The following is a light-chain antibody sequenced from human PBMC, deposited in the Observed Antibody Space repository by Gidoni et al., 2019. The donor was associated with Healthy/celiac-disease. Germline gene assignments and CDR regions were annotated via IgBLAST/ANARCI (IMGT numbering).Light chain of an antibody. CDR3: QKYNSAPQP. V-gene: IGKV1-27*01. J-gene: IGKJ2*01. Sequence: DIQMTQSPSSLSASVGDRVTITCRASQGISKYLAWYQQKPGKVPKLLIYAASTLQAGVPSRFSGSGSGTDFTLTISSLQPEDVATYYCQKYNSAPQPFXQXTKLEIK. CDR1: QGISKY. CDR2: AAS.